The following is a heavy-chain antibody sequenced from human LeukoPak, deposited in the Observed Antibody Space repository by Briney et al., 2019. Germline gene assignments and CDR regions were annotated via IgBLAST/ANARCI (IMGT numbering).Heavy chain of an antibody. CDR2: IYYSGST. D-gene: IGHD1-26*01. Sequence: PSETLSLTCTVSGGSISSYYWSWIRQPPGKGLEWIGYIYYSGSTNYNPSLKSRVTISVDTSKNQFSLKLSSVTAADTAVYYCARVLGATGDFDYWGRGTLVTVSS. J-gene: IGHJ4*02. CDR1: GGSISSYY. V-gene: IGHV4-59*01. CDR3: ARVLGATGDFDY.